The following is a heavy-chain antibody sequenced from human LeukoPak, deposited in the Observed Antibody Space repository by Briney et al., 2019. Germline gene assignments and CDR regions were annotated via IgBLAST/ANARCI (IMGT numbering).Heavy chain of an antibody. CDR2: ISSSSSTI. V-gene: IGHV3-48*01. D-gene: IGHD3-3*01. CDR1: GFTFSSYS. J-gene: IGHJ6*02. CDR3: ARAPDYDFWSGYYPYYYYGMDV. Sequence: GGSLRLSCAASGFTFSSYSMNWVRQAPGKGLEWVSYISSSSSTIYYADSVKGRFTISRDNAKNSLYLQMNSLRAEDTAVYYCARAPDYDFWSGYYPYYYYGMDVWGQGTTVTVSS.